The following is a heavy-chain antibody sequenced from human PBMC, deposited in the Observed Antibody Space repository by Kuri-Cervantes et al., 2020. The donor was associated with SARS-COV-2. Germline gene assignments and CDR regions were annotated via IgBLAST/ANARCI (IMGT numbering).Heavy chain of an antibody. Sequence: GESLKISCAASGFNFSRYAMHWVRQAPGKGLEWVAVISNDGKHEKCVGSGKGRFAISRDNSQNTLYLQMKSLTSEDTAIYYCAKDRLGVPDFWGQGTLVTVSS. CDR2: ISNDGKHE. V-gene: IGHV3-30*18. J-gene: IGHJ1*01. CDR3: AKDRLGVPDF. CDR1: GFNFSRYA. D-gene: IGHD2-8*01.